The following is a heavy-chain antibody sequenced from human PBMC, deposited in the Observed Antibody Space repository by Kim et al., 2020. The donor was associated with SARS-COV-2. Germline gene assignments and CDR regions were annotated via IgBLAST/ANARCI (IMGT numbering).Heavy chain of an antibody. CDR3: ARGGIVGATNNWFDP. J-gene: IGHJ5*02. V-gene: IGHV4-59*01. CDR1: GASISSYY. D-gene: IGHD1-26*01. Sequence: SETLSLTCTVSGASISSYYWSWIRQSPEKGLEWIGYIDHSGSTNYNPSLQSRVTISVDTSKNQFSLRLSSVTAADTAVYYCARGGIVGATNNWFDPWGQGALATVSS. CDR2: IDHSGST.